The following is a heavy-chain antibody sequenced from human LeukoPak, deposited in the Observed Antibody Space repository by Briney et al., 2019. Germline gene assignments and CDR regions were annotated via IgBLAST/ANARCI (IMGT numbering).Heavy chain of an antibody. D-gene: IGHD3-22*01. Sequence: PGGSLRLSCAASGFTFSNYAMTWVRRAPGKGLEWVSTIYGSGTNTYYADSVKGRFTISRDNSKNTVFLQMNSLRAGDAAVYYCAKALGVVVVISTSWGQGTLVTVSS. CDR2: IYGSGTNT. CDR1: GFTFSNYA. V-gene: IGHV3-23*01. J-gene: IGHJ5*02. CDR3: AKALGVVVVISTS.